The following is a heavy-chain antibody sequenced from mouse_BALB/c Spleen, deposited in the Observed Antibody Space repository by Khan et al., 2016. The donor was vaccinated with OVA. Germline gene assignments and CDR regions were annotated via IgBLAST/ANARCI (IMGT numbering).Heavy chain of an antibody. CDR1: GYTFTTYT. D-gene: IGHD2-14*01. V-gene: IGHV1-4*01. CDR2: IIPSNDYT. J-gene: IGHJ3*01. Sequence: QVHVKQSGAELARPGASVKMSCKASGYTFTTYTIHWVKQRPGQGLEWIGYIIPSNDYTNYNQKFKDRATLTADKSSRTAYMHLSSLTSEDSAVYYCVREGAYYRADGWFAYWGQGTLVTVSA. CDR3: VREGAYYRADGWFAY.